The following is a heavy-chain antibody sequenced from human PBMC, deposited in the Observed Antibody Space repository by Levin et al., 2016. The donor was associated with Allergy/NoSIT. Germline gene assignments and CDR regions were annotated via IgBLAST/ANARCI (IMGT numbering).Heavy chain of an antibody. J-gene: IGHJ4*02. Sequence: SETLSLTCTVSGDSINSYYWTWIRQSPGEGLEWIGSVYYTGSTFYNPSLRGRGAISLDTSKNQFSLKVNSVTAADTAVYYCAACRHGGMSALDYWGQGTLVTVSS. CDR3: AACRHGGMSALDY. CDR1: GDSINSYY. D-gene: IGHD4-23*01. V-gene: IGHV4-59*03. CDR2: VYYTGST.